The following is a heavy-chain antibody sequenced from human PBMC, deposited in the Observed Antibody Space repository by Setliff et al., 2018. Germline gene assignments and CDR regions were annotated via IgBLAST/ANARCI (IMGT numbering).Heavy chain of an antibody. V-gene: IGHV1-2*02. J-gene: IGHJ4*02. CDR3: SRLVRYCSRTTCQTASGAEL. D-gene: IGHD2-2*01. CDR1: GYIFAGYY. CDR2: INPISGGA. Sequence: GASVKVSCKASGYIFAGYYMHWVRQTPGQGLEWMGWINPISGGANYAQKLQGRVTMTTDASTNTAYMELRGLTSDDTAVYYCSRLVRYCSRTTCQTASGAELWGQGTLVTVSS.